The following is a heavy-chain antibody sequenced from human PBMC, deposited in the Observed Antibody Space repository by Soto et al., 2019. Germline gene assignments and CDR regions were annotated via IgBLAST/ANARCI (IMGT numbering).Heavy chain of an antibody. Sequence: GASVKVSCKASGYTFTSYAMHWVRQAPGHRLEWMGWINAGNGNTKYSQKFQGRVTITRDTSASTAYMELSSLRSEDTAVYYCARSTFGVVAPSEYFQHWGQGTLVTVSS. J-gene: IGHJ1*01. V-gene: IGHV1-3*01. CDR1: GYTFTSYA. D-gene: IGHD3-3*01. CDR3: ARSTFGVVAPSEYFQH. CDR2: INAGNGNT.